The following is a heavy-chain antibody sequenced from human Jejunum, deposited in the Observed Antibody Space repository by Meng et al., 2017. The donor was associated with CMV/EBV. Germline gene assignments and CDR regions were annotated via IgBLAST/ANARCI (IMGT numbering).Heavy chain of an antibody. D-gene: IGHD6-19*01. CDR2: INPSSGGT. Sequence: QAHVGSAGAEVEKAGASVKVSCEASGHTFTGYYMHWVRQAPGQGLEWMGRINPSSGGTNYAQKFQGRVTMTRDTSISTAYMELSRLRSDDTAVYYCAHQAVAGTRGWFDPWGQGTLVTVSS. V-gene: IGHV1-2*06. CDR1: GHTFTGYY. J-gene: IGHJ5*02. CDR3: AHQAVAGTRGWFDP.